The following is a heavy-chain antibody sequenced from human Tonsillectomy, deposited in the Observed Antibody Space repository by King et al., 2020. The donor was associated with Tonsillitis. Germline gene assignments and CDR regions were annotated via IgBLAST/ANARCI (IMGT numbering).Heavy chain of an antibody. CDR3: ARYGSHGYYYYYMDV. Sequence: VQLVESGGGVVQPGRSLRLSCAASGFTFSSYGMHWVRQAPGKGLEWVAVMWYDGSNKYYADSVKGRFTISRDNSKNTLNLQMNSLRAEDTAVYYCARYGSHGYYYYYMDVWGKGTTVTVSS. V-gene: IGHV3-33*08. J-gene: IGHJ6*03. D-gene: IGHD3-10*01. CDR1: GFTFSSYG. CDR2: MWYDGSNK.